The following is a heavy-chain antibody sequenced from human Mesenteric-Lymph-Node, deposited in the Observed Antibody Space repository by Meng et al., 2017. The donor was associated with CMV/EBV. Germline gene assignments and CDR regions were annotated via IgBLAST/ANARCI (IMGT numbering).Heavy chain of an antibody. J-gene: IGHJ4*02. CDR2: ISGSGGST. Sequence: GESLKISYAASGFTFSSYAMSWVRQAPGKGLEWVSAISGSGGSTYYADSVKGRFTISRDNSKNTLYLQMNSLRAEDTAVYYCVRGSSGPDYWGQGTLVTVSS. CDR3: VRGSSGPDY. D-gene: IGHD6-19*01. CDR1: GFTFSSYA. V-gene: IGHV3-23*01.